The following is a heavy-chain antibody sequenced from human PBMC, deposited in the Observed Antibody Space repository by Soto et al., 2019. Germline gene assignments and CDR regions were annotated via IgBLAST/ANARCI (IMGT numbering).Heavy chain of an antibody. J-gene: IGHJ3*02. CDR2: ISAYNGNT. V-gene: IGHV1-18*01. CDR1: GYTFTSVG. Sequence: QVQLVQSGAEVKKPGASVKFSCKASGYTFTSVGISWVRQAPGQGLEWMGWISAYNGNTNYAENLQGRVTMTTETSTSTAYMELRSLRSDDTAVHYCARDHRGGTDAFDIWGQGTMVTVSS. D-gene: IGHD2-15*01. CDR3: ARDHRGGTDAFDI.